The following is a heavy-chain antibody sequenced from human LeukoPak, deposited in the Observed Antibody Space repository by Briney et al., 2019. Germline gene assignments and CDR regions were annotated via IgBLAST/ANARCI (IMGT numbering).Heavy chain of an antibody. CDR2: IFHSGTT. V-gene: IGHV4-39*07. CDR3: ARYGIAGAYYFDY. Sequence: PSETLSLTCTVSGGSITAGYYYWGWVRQPPGRGLEWIGNIFHSGTTYYNPSLRSRVTMSVDTSKNQFSLKLSSVTAADTTVYYCARYGIAGAYYFDYWGQGTLVTVSS. J-gene: IGHJ4*02. CDR1: GGSITAGYYY. D-gene: IGHD6-19*01.